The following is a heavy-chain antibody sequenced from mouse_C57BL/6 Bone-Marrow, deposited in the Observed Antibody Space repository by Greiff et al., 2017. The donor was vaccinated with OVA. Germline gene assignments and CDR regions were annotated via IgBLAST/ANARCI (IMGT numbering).Heavy chain of an antibody. CDR2: IYPGDGDT. CDR1: GYAFSSSW. Sequence: QVQLKESGPELVKPGASVKISCKASGYAFSSSWMNWVKQRPGKGLEWIGRIYPGDGDTNYNGKFKGKATLTADKSSSTAYMQLSSLTSEDSAVYFCARDYGSSSDYWGQGTTLTVSS. CDR3: ARDYGSSSDY. V-gene: IGHV1-82*01. D-gene: IGHD1-1*01. J-gene: IGHJ2*01.